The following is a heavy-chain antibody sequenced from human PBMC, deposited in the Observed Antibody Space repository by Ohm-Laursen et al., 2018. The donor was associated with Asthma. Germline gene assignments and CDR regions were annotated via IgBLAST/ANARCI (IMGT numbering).Heavy chain of an antibody. CDR2: INGDSKSI. D-gene: IGHD1-26*01. CDR3: ARDAVLGPLDY. J-gene: IGHJ4*02. CDR1: GFTFSSYA. Sequence: SLRLSCTASGFTFSSYALNWVRQAPGKGLDWVSYINGDSKSIHYGDSVRGRFTISRDNAKNSLYLQMNSLRAKDTAVYYCARDAVLGPLDYWGQGTLVTVSS. V-gene: IGHV3-48*04.